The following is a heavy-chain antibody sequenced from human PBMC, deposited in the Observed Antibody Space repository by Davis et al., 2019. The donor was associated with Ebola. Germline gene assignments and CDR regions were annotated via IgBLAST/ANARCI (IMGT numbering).Heavy chain of an antibody. CDR3: ARGSGTPFDP. CDR2: IYHTGDT. CDR1: GFSISSGYY. J-gene: IGHJ5*02. Sequence: SETLSLTCTVSGFSISSGYYWAWIRQPPGKGLEWIGSIYHTGDTYYSPSLKSRVIMSVDMSENKFSLSLSPVIAADTAVYFCARGSGTPFDPWGQGTLVTVSS. V-gene: IGHV4-38-2*02. D-gene: IGHD1-26*01.